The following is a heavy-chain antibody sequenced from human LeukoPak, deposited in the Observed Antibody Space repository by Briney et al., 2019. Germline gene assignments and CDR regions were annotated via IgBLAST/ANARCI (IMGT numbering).Heavy chain of an antibody. CDR1: GGSFSGYC. D-gene: IGHD3-22*01. J-gene: IGHJ3*02. Sequence: SETLSLTCAVYGGSFSGYCWSWIRQPPGKGLEWIGEINHSGSTNYNPSLKSRVTISVDTSKNQFSLKLSSVTAADTAVYYCARRGVGRLLAAAFDIWGQGTMVTVSS. V-gene: IGHV4-34*01. CDR2: INHSGST. CDR3: ARRGVGRLLAAAFDI.